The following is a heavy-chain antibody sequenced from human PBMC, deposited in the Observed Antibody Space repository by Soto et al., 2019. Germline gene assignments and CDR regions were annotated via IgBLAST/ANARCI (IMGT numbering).Heavy chain of an antibody. Sequence: QVQLVESGGGVVQPGRSLRLSCAASGFTFSSYAIHWVRQAPGKGLEWVAVISYDGSNKYYADSVKGRFTISRDNSKKTLCLQMNSVRAEDTAVYYCARDSPHRRMAAAGTLDYWGQGTLVTVSS. J-gene: IGHJ4*02. CDR1: GFTFSSYA. CDR3: ARDSPHRRMAAAGTLDY. D-gene: IGHD6-13*01. V-gene: IGHV3-30-3*01. CDR2: ISYDGSNK.